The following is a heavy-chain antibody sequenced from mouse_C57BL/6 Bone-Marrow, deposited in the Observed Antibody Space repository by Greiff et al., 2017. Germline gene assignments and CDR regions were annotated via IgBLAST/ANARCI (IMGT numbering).Heavy chain of an antibody. J-gene: IGHJ3*01. V-gene: IGHV1-81*01. CDR1: GYTFTSYG. CDR3: ARLYKC. Sequence: QVQLKESGAELARPGASVKLSCKASGYTFTSYGISWVKQRTGQGLEWIGEIYPRSGNTYYNEKFKGKATLTADKSSSTAYMELRSLTSEDSAVYFCARLYKCWGQGTLVTVSA. D-gene: IGHD1-3*01. CDR2: IYPRSGNT.